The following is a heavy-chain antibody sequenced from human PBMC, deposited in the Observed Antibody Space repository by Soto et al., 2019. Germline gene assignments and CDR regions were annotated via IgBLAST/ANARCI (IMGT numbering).Heavy chain of an antibody. D-gene: IGHD4-17*01. V-gene: IGHV1-3*01. J-gene: IGHJ4*02. CDR3: ARDLSRRAMTTVTTIGY. CDR2: INAGNGNT. Sequence: GASVKVSCKASGYTFTSYAMHWVRQAPGQRLEWMGWINAGNGNTKYSQKFQGRVTITRDTSASTAYMELSSLRSEDTAVYYCARDLSRRAMTTVTTIGYWGQGTLVTVSS. CDR1: GYTFTSYA.